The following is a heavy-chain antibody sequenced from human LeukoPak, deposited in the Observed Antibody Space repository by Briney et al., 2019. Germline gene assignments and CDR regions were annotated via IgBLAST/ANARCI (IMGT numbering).Heavy chain of an antibody. D-gene: IGHD6-19*01. J-gene: IGHJ4*02. Sequence: TGGSLRLSCAAPGFTFDDYAMHWVRQAPGKGLEWVSGISWNSGSIGYADSVKGRFTISRDNAKNSLYLQMNSLRAEDTAVYYCARDSSGRGDYWGQGTLVTVSS. CDR3: ARDSSGRGDY. V-gene: IGHV3-9*01. CDR2: ISWNSGSI. CDR1: GFTFDDYA.